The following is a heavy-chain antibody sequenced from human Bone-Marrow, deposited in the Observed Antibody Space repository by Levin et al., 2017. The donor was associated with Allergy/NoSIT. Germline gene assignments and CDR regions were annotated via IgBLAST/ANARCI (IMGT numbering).Heavy chain of an antibody. V-gene: IGHV4-31*03. Sequence: SETLSLTCKVSGASITSGNFFWSWVRQSPGRGPEWIGYTTGSGTTYYNPSLKSRVAISVDTSTNQFSLEMRSVSAADTAVYYCARGRLIFYAKCWFDPWGQGIVVTVSS. J-gene: IGHJ5*02. CDR1: GASITSGNFF. D-gene: IGHD2-8*01. CDR3: ARGRLIFYAKCWFDP. CDR2: TTGSGTT.